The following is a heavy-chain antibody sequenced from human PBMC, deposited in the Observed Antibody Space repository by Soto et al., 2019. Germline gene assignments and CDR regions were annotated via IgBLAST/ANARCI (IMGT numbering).Heavy chain of an antibody. Sequence: ASVKVSCKASGGTFSSYAISWVRQAPGQGLEWMGGIIPIFGTANYAQKFQGRVTITADESTSTAYMELSSLRSEDTAVYFCAREEHTMVRGVPGTNWFDPWGQGTLVTVSS. V-gene: IGHV1-69*13. CDR1: GGTFSSYA. D-gene: IGHD3-10*01. J-gene: IGHJ5*02. CDR3: AREEHTMVRGVPGTNWFDP. CDR2: IIPIFGTA.